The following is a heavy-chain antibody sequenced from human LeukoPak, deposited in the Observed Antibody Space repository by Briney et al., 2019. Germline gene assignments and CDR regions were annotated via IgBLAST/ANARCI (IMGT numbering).Heavy chain of an antibody. CDR3: ARSIAVTGKRWLDP. CDR1: GDSITSGSYY. CDR2: IHTNGGT. J-gene: IGHJ5*02. Sequence: SQTLSLICTVSGDSITSGSYYWSWIRQPAGKGPEWIGHIHTNGGTKYNPSLESRVTISLETSDNQFSLELNSVTATDTAVYYCARSIAVTGKRWLDPWGQGTLVTVYS. D-gene: IGHD6-19*01. V-gene: IGHV4-61*09.